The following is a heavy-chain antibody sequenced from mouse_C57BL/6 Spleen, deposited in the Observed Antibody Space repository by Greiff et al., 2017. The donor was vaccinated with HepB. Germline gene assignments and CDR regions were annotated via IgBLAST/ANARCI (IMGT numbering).Heavy chain of an antibody. V-gene: IGHV1-61*01. CDR1: GSTFTSYW. J-gene: IGHJ2*01. Sequence: VQLQQPGAELVRPGSSVKLSCKASGSTFTSYWMDWVKQRPGQGLEWIGNIYPSDSETHYNQKFKDKATLTVDKSSSTAYMQLSSLTSEDSAVYYCARKEAGGSLDYWGQGTTLTVSS. CDR2: IYPSDSET. CDR3: ARKEAGGSLDY. D-gene: IGHD1-1*02.